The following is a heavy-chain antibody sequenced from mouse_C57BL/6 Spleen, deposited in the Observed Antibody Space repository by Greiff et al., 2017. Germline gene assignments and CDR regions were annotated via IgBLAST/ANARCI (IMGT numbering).Heavy chain of an antibody. CDR3: ARATVVEYFDV. V-gene: IGHV1-64*01. Sequence: VQLQQPGAELVKPGASVKLSCKASGYTFTSYWMHWVKQRPGQGLEWIGMIHPNSGSTNYNEKFKSKATLTVDKSSSTAYMQLSSLTSEDSAVYYWARATVVEYFDVWGTGTTVTVSS. CDR1: GYTFTSYW. J-gene: IGHJ1*03. CDR2: IHPNSGST. D-gene: IGHD1-1*01.